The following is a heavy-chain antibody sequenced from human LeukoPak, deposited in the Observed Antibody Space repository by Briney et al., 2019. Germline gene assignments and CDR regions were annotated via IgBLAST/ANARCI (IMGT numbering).Heavy chain of an antibody. D-gene: IGHD4-17*01. J-gene: IGHJ5*02. V-gene: IGHV3-7*05. CDR3: AKLPYGDYNHH. Sequence: PGGSLRLSCAASGFTFSRQWMSWVXQAPGXGLEWVANINPDGSDKYYVDSVKGRFTISRDNAKSSLYLQMNSLRAEDTAVYYCAKLPYGDYNHHWGQGTLVTVSS. CDR2: INPDGSDK. CDR1: GFTFSRQW.